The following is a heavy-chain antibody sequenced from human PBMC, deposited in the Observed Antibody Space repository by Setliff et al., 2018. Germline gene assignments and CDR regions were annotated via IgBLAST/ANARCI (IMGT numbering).Heavy chain of an antibody. J-gene: IGHJ5*02. CDR2: INPSDGST. Sequence: ASVKVSCKASGYTFTTYYMHWVRQAPGQGLEWMGVINPSDGSTTYAQKFQGRVTITADESTSTAYMELSSMQYEDTAVYYCARGRWFRLDKSAWSNWFDPWGQGTLVTVSS. CDR3: ARGRWFRLDKSAWSNWFDP. V-gene: IGHV1-46*01. D-gene: IGHD5-12*01. CDR1: GYTFTTYY.